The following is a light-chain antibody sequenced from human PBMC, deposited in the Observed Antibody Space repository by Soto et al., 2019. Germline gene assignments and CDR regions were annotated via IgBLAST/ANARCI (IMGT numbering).Light chain of an antibody. CDR2: GAS. CDR3: QQYATSPLT. Sequence: EIVLTQSPGTLSLSPGERATLSCRARQSVPKNYLAWYQQKPGQAPRLLVYGASNRATGIPDRFSGSGSGTDFTLTISRLEPEDFAVYYCQQYATSPLTFGGGTKLEIK. J-gene: IGKJ4*01. V-gene: IGKV3-20*01. CDR1: QSVPKNY.